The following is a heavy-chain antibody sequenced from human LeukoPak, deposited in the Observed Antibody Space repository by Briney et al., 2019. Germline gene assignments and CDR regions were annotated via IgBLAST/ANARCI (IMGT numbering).Heavy chain of an antibody. CDR3: ARDEAMVRGVPNPFDY. CDR2: IYTSGST. J-gene: IGHJ4*02. Sequence: NPSETLSLTCTVSGGSISSYYWSWIRQPAGKGLEWIGRIYTSGSTNYNPSLKSRVTMSVDTSKNQFSLKLSSVTAADTAVYYCARDEAMVRGVPNPFDYWGQGTLVTVSS. D-gene: IGHD3-10*01. CDR1: GGSISSYY. V-gene: IGHV4-4*07.